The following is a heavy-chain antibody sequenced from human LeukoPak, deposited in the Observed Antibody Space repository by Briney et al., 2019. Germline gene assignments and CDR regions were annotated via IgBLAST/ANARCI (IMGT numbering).Heavy chain of an antibody. V-gene: IGHV3-23*01. CDR3: ARGRQQLVVYYFDY. CDR1: GFTFSTYT. CDR2: IVGSNGKT. D-gene: IGHD6-13*01. J-gene: IGHJ4*02. Sequence: GGSLRLSCAASGFTFSTYTMHWVRQAPGKGLDWVSGIVGSNGKTYYADSVKGRFTISRDNSKNTLYLQMNSLRAEDTAVYYCARGRQQLVVYYFDYWGQGTLVTVSS.